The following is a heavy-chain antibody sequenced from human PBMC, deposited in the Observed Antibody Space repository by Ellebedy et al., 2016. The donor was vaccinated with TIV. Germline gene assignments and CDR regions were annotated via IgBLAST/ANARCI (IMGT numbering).Heavy chain of an antibody. D-gene: IGHD3-10*01. CDR2: IRASGGHT. CDR3: ARDSGRRRSWDNDD. CDR1: GFPFSSSA. Sequence: GESLKISCVASGFPFSSSAVFWVRQAPGKGLEWVSTIRASGGHTYFPDSVKGRFTISRDNSRNTVYLQINNLRAEDTAVYYCARDSGRRRSWDNDDWGQGTLVTVSS. V-gene: IGHV3-23*01. J-gene: IGHJ4*02.